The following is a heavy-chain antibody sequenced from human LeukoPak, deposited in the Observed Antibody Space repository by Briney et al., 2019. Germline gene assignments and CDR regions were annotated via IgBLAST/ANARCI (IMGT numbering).Heavy chain of an antibody. J-gene: IGHJ4*02. Sequence: GGSLRLSCAASGFTFSNAWMSWVRQAPGKGLEWVARIKSKTDGGTTDYAAPVKGRFTISRDDSKNTLYLQMNSLKTEDTAVYYCTTGTSYYDSSGYYSPIDYWGQGTLVTVSS. CDR2: IKSKTDGGTT. CDR3: TTGTSYYDSSGYYSPIDY. V-gene: IGHV3-15*01. CDR1: GFTFSNAW. D-gene: IGHD3-22*01.